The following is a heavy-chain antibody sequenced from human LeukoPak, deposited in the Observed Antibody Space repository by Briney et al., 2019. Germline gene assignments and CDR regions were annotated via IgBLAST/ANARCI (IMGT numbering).Heavy chain of an antibody. D-gene: IGHD4-17*01. V-gene: IGHV3-48*01. Sequence: GGSLRLSCAASGFSFSSHGMSWVRQAPGKGLEWVSYISSSSSTIYYADSVKGRFTISRDNAKNSLYLQMNSLRAEDTAVYYCARGKDYGDIDYWGQGTLVTVSS. CDR3: ARGKDYGDIDY. CDR2: ISSSSSTI. J-gene: IGHJ4*02. CDR1: GFSFSSHG.